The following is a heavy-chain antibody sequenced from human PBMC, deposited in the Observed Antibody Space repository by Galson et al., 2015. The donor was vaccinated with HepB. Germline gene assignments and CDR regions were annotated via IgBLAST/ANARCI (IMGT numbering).Heavy chain of an antibody. V-gene: IGHV2-5*02. D-gene: IGHD5-12*01. J-gene: IGHJ5*02. CDR1: GFSLSTRGVG. Sequence: PALVKPPQTLTLTCTFSGFSLSTRGVGVGWIRQPPGKALECLALIYWDDDKRYSPSLKSRLTITKDTSKNQVVLTMTNVDPVDTATYYCARRNGGYDFSNWFDPWGQGTLVTVSS. CDR2: IYWDDDK. CDR3: ARRNGGYDFSNWFDP.